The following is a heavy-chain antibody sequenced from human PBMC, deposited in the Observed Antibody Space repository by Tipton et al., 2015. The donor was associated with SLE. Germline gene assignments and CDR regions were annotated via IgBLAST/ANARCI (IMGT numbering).Heavy chain of an antibody. J-gene: IGHJ5*02. V-gene: IGHV4-39*07. CDR3: ARGIAADLNWFDP. D-gene: IGHD6-13*01. Sequence: TLSLTCTVSGGSISSSSYYWGWIRQPPGKGLGWIGSIYYSGSTYYNPSLKSRVTISVDTSKNQFSLKLSSVTAADTAVYYCARGIAADLNWFDPWGQGTLVTVSS. CDR2: IYYSGST. CDR1: GGSISSSSYY.